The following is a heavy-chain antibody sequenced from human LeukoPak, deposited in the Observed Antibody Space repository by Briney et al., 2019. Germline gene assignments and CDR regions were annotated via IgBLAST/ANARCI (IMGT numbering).Heavy chain of an antibody. V-gene: IGHV4-30-4*01. CDR1: GGSISSGDYY. J-gene: IGHJ4*02. D-gene: IGHD3-16*02. Sequence: SETLSLTCTVSGGSISSGDYYWSWIRQPPGKGLEWIGYIYYSGSTYYNPSLKSRVTISVDTSKNRFSLKLSSVTAADTAVYYCARWRDDYVWGSYRYRYFVYWGQGTLVTVSS. CDR3: ARWRDDYVWGSYRYRYFVY. CDR2: IYYSGST.